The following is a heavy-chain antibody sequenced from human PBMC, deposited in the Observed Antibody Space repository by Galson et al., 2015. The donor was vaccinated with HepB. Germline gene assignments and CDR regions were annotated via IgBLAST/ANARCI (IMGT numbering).Heavy chain of an antibody. CDR2: IRAGSSII. CDR1: GFTFSTYA. Sequence: SLRLSCAASGFTFSTYAMNWVRQAPGKGLESISYIRAGSSIISYADSVKDRFTISRDDARSSLYLEMNSLRDEDTAVYYCARDHDWAIDIWGQGTLVTVSP. J-gene: IGHJ3*02. D-gene: IGHD2-21*01. CDR3: ARDHDWAIDI. V-gene: IGHV3-48*02.